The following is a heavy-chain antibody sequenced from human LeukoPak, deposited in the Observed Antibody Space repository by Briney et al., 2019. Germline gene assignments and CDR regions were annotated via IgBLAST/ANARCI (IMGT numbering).Heavy chain of an antibody. CDR2: IGTAGDT. D-gene: IGHD3-22*01. CDR3: ARERDDSRAFDI. Sequence: GGSLRLSCAASGFTFSSYDMHWVRQATGKGLEWVSAIGTAGDTYYPGSVKGRFTISRENAKNSLYLQMNSMRAGDTAVYYCARERDDSRAFDIWGQGTMVTVSS. CDR1: GFTFSSYD. V-gene: IGHV3-13*04. J-gene: IGHJ3*02.